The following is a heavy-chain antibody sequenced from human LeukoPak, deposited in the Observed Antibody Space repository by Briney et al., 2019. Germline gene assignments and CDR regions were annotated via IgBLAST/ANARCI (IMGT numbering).Heavy chain of an antibody. J-gene: IGHJ4*02. V-gene: IGHV3-30*02. D-gene: IGHD4-17*01. CDR1: GFTFSNYG. CDR2: IRYDGSNK. CDR3: AKDRYGDYAFDY. Sequence: GGSLRLSCAASGFTFSNYGMHWVRQAPGKGLEWVAFIRYDGSNKYYADSVKGRFTISRDNSKNTLYLQMNSLRAEDTAVYYCAKDRYGDYAFDYWGQGTLVTVSS.